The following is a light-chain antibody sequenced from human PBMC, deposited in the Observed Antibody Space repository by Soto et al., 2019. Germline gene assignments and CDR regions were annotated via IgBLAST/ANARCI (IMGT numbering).Light chain of an antibody. Sequence: QSVLTQPASVSGSPGQSITISCTGTSSDVGSYNLVSWYQQHPGKAPKLMIYEGSTRPSGVSNRFSGSKSGNTASLTISGRQAEDEADYYCCSYAGSSTYVVFGGGTKLTVL. V-gene: IGLV2-23*01. CDR3: CSYAGSSTYVV. CDR1: SSDVGSYNL. J-gene: IGLJ2*01. CDR2: EGS.